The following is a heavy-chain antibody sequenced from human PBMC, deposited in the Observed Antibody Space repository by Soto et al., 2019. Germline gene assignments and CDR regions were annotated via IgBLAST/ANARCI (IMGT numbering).Heavy chain of an antibody. Sequence: QITLKAYGPSLVTPTQTLTLTCTFSAFSLSTGGVGVGWHRQLPGQALEWLALLYLDDDKRYSPSLRSTITITKDTSKNQVVLTMTTTDPVDTATYYCIQSRCRGDCLQSNASYNFNGMDVRGQVTTSTFSS. D-gene: IGHD2-21*02. V-gene: IGHV2-5*02. CDR1: AFSLSTGGVG. J-gene: IGHJ6*02. CDR3: IQSRCRGDCLQSNASYNFNGMDV. CDR2: LYLDDDK.